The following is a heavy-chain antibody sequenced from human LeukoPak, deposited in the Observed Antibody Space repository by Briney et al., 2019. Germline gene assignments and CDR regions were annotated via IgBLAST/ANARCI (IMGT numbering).Heavy chain of an antibody. J-gene: IGHJ4*02. CDR2: ISSSGTI. CDR1: GFTFSGYE. D-gene: IGHD3-22*01. V-gene: IGHV3-48*03. CDR3: ARDSVSDTSGYLFDY. Sequence: GGSLRLSCAASGFTFSGYELSWVRQAPGKGLEWVSYISSSGTIYYADSVKGRFTISRDNAKYSPYLQMNSLRAEDTAVYYCARDSVSDTSGYLFDYWGQGILVTVSS.